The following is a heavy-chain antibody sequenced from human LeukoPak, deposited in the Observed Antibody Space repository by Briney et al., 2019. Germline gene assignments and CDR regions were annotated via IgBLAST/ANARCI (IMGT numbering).Heavy chain of an antibody. D-gene: IGHD6-19*01. CDR3: ARLRTGSSGSTFDY. Sequence: TSETLSLTCAVSGGSISSSYWSWIRQPPGKGLEWIGHIYNSGSTNYNPSLESRVTISVDTSKNQFSLKVSSVTAADTAVYYCARLRTGSSGSTFDYWGQGTLVTVSS. CDR1: GGSISSSY. J-gene: IGHJ4*02. V-gene: IGHV4-59*08. CDR2: IYNSGST.